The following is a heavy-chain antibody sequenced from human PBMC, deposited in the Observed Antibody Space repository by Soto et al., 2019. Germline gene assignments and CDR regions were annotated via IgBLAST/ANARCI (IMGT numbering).Heavy chain of an antibody. CDR3: ARDQFGPPDTGIDSSGWYKYYYYGMDV. J-gene: IGHJ6*02. D-gene: IGHD6-19*01. CDR1: GGSISSGGYY. V-gene: IGHV4-31*03. CDR2: IYYSGST. Sequence: SETLSLTCTVSGGSISSGGYYWSWIRQHPGKGLEWIGNIYYSGSTYYNPSLKSRVTISVDTSKNQFSLKLSSVTAADTAVYYCARDQFGPPDTGIDSSGWYKYYYYGMDVWGQGTTVTVSS.